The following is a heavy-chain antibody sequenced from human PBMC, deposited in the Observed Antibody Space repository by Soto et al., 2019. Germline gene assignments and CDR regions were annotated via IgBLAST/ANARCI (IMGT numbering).Heavy chain of an antibody. Sequence: PGESLKISCQGSGYSFASYWIGWVRLMPGKGLEWMGIIWPGDSNTKYSPSFQGQVTISADKSISTAYLQWSSLKASDTAMYYCARLQAAAGDNDLTLDYWGQGTLVTVSS. D-gene: IGHD6-13*01. CDR3: ARLQAAAGDNDLTLDY. V-gene: IGHV5-51*01. CDR2: IWPGDSNT. J-gene: IGHJ4*02. CDR1: GYSFASYW.